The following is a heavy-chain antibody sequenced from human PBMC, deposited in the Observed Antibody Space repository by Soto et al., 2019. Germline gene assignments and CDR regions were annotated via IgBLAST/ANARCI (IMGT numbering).Heavy chain of an antibody. J-gene: IGHJ4*02. D-gene: IGHD2-8*02. Sequence: QVQLQQWGAGLLKPSETLSLTCAVYGGSFSGYYWTWIRQPPGTGLEWIGEINHSGSTNYNPSLKSRVTISVDTSKIQFSLKLTSVPAADTAVYYCARDKITGLFDYWGQGTLVTVSS. CDR2: INHSGST. CDR1: GGSFSGYY. V-gene: IGHV4-34*01. CDR3: ARDKITGLFDY.